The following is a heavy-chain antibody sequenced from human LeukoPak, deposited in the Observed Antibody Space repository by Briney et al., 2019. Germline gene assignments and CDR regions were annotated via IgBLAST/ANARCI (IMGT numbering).Heavy chain of an antibody. J-gene: IGHJ4*02. Sequence: GGSLRLSCVGSGFTFGTYWMTWVRQAPGKGLEWVANINEDGSEKHYVGSVEGRFTIPRDNAKNSVYLQMSSLRAEDMAVYYCARDLPDYWGQGTLVTVSS. CDR1: GFTFGTYW. CDR2: INEDGSEK. CDR3: ARDLPDY. V-gene: IGHV3-7*03.